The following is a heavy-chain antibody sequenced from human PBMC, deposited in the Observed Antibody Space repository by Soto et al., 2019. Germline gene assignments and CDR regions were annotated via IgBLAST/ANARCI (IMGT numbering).Heavy chain of an antibody. CDR2: ISSSTTYI. CDR1: GFSLGSYS. J-gene: IGHJ4*01. D-gene: IGHD3-16*01. Sequence: EVQLVESGGGLVKPGGSLRLSCAGSGFSLGSYSMNWVRQAPGKGLEWVSSISSSTTYIYYVDSVKGRFTISRDNAQNLLYLQMNSLRVEDTAVYYCARDRGGDFPLDYWGHGTLVTVSS. CDR3: ARDRGGDFPLDY. V-gene: IGHV3-21*06.